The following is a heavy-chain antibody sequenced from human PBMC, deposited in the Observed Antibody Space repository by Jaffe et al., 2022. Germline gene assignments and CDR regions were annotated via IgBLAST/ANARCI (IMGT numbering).Heavy chain of an antibody. CDR2: ISSSGSTI. V-gene: IGHV3-48*03. CDR3: ARARNEPRYYYDPRGWFDP. Sequence: EVQLVESGGGLVQPGGSLRLSCAASGFTFSSYEMNWVRQAPGKGLEWVSYISSSGSTIYYADSVKGRFTISRDNAKNSLYLQMNSLRAEDTAVYYCARARNEPRYYYDPRGWFDPWGQGTLVTVSS. J-gene: IGHJ5*02. D-gene: IGHD3-22*01. CDR1: GFTFSSYE.